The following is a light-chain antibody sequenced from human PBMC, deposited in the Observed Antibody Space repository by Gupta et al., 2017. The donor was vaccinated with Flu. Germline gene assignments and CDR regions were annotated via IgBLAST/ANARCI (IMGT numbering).Light chain of an antibody. CDR3: QQRSNWPVT. CDR1: QSVSSY. Sequence: EIVLTQSPATLSLSPGERATLSCRASQSVSSYLAWYHQKPGQAPRLLIYDASNRATGIQARFSGSGSGTDFTLTISSLEPEDFAVYYCQQRSNWPVTFGQGTKLEIK. V-gene: IGKV3-11*01. CDR2: DAS. J-gene: IGKJ2*01.